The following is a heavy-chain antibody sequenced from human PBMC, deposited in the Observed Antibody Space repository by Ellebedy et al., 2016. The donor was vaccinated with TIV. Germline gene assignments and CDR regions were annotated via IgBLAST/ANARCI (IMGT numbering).Heavy chain of an antibody. J-gene: IGHJ5*02. CDR2: INGDGTTT. D-gene: IGHD2-8*02. CDR3: VRTGRPWFDH. CDR1: GFTFSSYW. V-gene: IGHV3-74*03. Sequence: PGGSLRLSCAVSGFTFSSYWMQWVRQAPGKGLVWVSGINGDGTTTTYADSVKGRFTVSRDDAKNSLYLHMNSLKAEDTAVYYCVRTGRPWFDHWGQGTLVTVSS.